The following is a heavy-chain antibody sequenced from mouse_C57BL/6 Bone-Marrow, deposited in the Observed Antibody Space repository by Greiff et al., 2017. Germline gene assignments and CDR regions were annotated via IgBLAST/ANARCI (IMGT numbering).Heavy chain of an antibody. Sequence: VQLQQSGPELVKPGASVKISCKASGYTFTDYYMNWVKQSHGKSLEWIGDINPNNGGTSYNQKFKGKATLTVDKSSSTAYMELRSLTSEDSAVYYCAREYYGWRFAYWGQGTLVTVSA. CDR2: INPNNGGT. CDR3: AREYYGWRFAY. V-gene: IGHV1-26*01. CDR1: GYTFTDYY. D-gene: IGHD1-1*01. J-gene: IGHJ3*01.